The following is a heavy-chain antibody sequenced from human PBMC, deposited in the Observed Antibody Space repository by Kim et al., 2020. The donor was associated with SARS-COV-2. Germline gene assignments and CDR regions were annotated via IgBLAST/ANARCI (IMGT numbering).Heavy chain of an antibody. CDR2: YSGGST. Sequence: YSGGSTYYADSVQGRFTISRDNSKNTLYLQMNSLRAEDTAVYYCATHPSRWGQGTLVTVSS. CDR3: ATHPSR. J-gene: IGHJ4*02. V-gene: IGHV3-53*01.